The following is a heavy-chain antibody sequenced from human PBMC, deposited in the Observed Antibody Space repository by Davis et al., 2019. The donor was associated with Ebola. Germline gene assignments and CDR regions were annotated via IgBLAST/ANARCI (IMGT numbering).Heavy chain of an antibody. Sequence: GGSLRLSCAASGFTFSSYGMHWVRQAPGKGLEWVAVISYDGSNKYYADSVKGRFTISRDNSKNTLYLQMNSLRAEDTAVYYCARVYFPIIGTIFGVVSPEYYYYGMDVWGKGTTVTVSS. V-gene: IGHV3-30*03. CDR2: ISYDGSNK. D-gene: IGHD3-3*01. CDR1: GFTFSSYG. J-gene: IGHJ6*04. CDR3: ARVYFPIIGTIFGVVSPEYYYYGMDV.